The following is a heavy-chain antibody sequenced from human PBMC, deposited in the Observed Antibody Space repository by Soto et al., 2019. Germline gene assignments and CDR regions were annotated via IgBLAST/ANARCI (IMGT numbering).Heavy chain of an antibody. D-gene: IGHD3-16*02. CDR3: ALCMDGENYRD. J-gene: IGHJ4*02. Sequence: QITLKESGPTLVTPTQTLTLTCTFSGFSLTTSGVGVGWIRQPPGKAPEWLALIYWDDDKRYSPSLKSRLTITKDTSENQVVLKMTNMDPVDTATSYCALCMDGENYRDWGQGTLVTVSS. CDR1: GFSLTTSGVG. V-gene: IGHV2-5*02. CDR2: IYWDDDK.